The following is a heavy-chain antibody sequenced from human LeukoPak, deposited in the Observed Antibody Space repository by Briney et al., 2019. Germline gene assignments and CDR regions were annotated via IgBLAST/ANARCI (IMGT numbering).Heavy chain of an antibody. J-gene: IGHJ2*01. CDR1: GGSVSSYY. CDR3: ARGLRLGELSLYDWFFDL. Sequence: PSETLSLTCTVSGGSVSSYYWSWIRRPPGRGLEWIAYLSHSGSSDSNPSLTSRVTTSVDTSKNQFSLKVSSVTAADTAVYYCARGLRLGELSLYDWFFDLWGRGTLVTVSS. V-gene: IGHV4-59*02. CDR2: LSHSGSS. D-gene: IGHD3-16*02.